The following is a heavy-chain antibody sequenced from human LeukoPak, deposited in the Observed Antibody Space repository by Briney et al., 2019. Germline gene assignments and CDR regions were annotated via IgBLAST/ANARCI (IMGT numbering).Heavy chain of an antibody. Sequence: GGSLRLSCAASGFTFSSYEMNWVRQAPGKGLEWVSYISSSGSTIYYADSLKGRFTISRDNAKNSLYLQMNSLRVEDTAVYYCARSYYTHWFDPWSQGTLVTVSS. V-gene: IGHV3-48*03. D-gene: IGHD3-10*01. CDR3: ARSYYTHWFDP. CDR1: GFTFSSYE. J-gene: IGHJ5*02. CDR2: ISSSGSTI.